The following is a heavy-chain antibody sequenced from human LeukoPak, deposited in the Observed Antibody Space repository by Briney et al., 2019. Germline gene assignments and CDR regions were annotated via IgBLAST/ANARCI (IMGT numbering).Heavy chain of an antibody. CDR3: AKYDRRTGSDS. D-gene: IGHD2/OR15-2a*01. CDR2: IFADGRI. J-gene: IGHJ4*02. Sequence: PGGSLRLSRGGFGFIVSGSYMSWVRQAPGKGLEWVSMIFADGRIYYADSVKGRFTISRDNSKNTLYLQMNSLRAEDTAVYYCAKYDRRTGSDSWGQGTLVTVSS. CDR1: GFIVSGSY. V-gene: IGHV3-53*01.